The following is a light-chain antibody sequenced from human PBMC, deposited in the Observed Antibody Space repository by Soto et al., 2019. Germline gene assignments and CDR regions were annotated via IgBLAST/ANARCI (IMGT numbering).Light chain of an antibody. J-gene: IGKJ1*01. V-gene: IGKV1-5*03. CDR1: QSISSW. Sequence: DIQMTQSPSTLSASVGDRVTITCRVSQSISSWLAWYQQKPGTAPKLLIYKASTLQSGVPSRFSGSGSGTEFTLTISSLQPDDSATYYCQQYNDNWTFGQGTKVEIK. CDR2: KAS. CDR3: QQYNDNWT.